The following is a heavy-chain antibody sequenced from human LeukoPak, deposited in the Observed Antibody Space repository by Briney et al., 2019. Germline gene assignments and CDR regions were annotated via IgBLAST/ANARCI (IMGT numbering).Heavy chain of an antibody. D-gene: IGHD3-22*01. V-gene: IGHV1-2*02. CDR3: ARDYYYDSSGYSN. Sequence: ASVKVSCKASGYTFTGYYMHWVRQAPGQGLEWMGWINPNSGGTNYAQKFQGRVTMTRDTSISTAYMELSRLRSDDTAVYYCARDYYYDSSGYSNWGQGTLVTVSS. CDR1: GYTFTGYY. CDR2: INPNSGGT. J-gene: IGHJ4*02.